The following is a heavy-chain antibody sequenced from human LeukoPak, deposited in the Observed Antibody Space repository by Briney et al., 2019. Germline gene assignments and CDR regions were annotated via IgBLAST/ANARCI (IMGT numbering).Heavy chain of an antibody. CDR2: IYYRGST. D-gene: IGHD6-19*01. CDR1: GGSISGYY. CDR3: GGSGWSGGPFDN. J-gene: IGHJ4*02. Sequence: SETLSLTCTVSGGSISGYYWSWVRQPPGKGLEWIGYIYYRGSTSYNPSLKSRVTISVDTSKNQFSLKLSFVTAADTAVYYCGGSGWSGGPFDNWGQGTLVTVSS. V-gene: IGHV4-59*12.